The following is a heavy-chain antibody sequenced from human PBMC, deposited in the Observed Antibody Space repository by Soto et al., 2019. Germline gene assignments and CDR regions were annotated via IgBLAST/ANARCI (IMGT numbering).Heavy chain of an antibody. D-gene: IGHD3-22*01. CDR1: ANSFIRYW. CDR3: ARLGRHYYDSSGFSSPFGS. CDR2: VYPFDSDT. J-gene: IGHJ4*02. Sequence: GESLKISCQGSANSFIRYWVAWVRQMPGKGLEWMGLVYPFDSDTKYGPSFQGQITISADKSINTVYLQWSSLRSSDTAMYYCARLGRHYYDSSGFSSPFGSWGQGTLVTVSS. V-gene: IGHV5-51*01.